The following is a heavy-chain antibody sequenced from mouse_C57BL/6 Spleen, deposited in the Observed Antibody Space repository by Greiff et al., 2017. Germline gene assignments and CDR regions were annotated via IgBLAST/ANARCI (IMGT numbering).Heavy chain of an antibody. CDR2: ISSGSSTI. CDR1: GFTFSDYG. J-gene: IGHJ3*01. V-gene: IGHV5-17*01. Sequence: EVKLVESGGGLVKPGGSLKLSCAASGFTFSDYGMHWVRQAPEKGLEWVAYISSGSSTIYYADTVKGRFTISRDNAKSTVFLQMTSLRSEDTAMYYCAREAYGYDGFAYWGQGTLVTVSA. CDR3: AREAYGYDGFAY. D-gene: IGHD2-2*01.